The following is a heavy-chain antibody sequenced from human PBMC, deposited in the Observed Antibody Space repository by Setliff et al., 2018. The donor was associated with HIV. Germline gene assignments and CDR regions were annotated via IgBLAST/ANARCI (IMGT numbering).Heavy chain of an antibody. CDR3: ARRYSGWFDY. Sequence: LSLSCAASGFTFSSYWMSWVRQAPGKGLEWVANIKQDESEKYYVASAKGRFTISRDNAKNSLYLQMNSLRAEDTAVYYCARRYSGWFDYWGQRTLVTVSS. J-gene: IGHJ4*02. D-gene: IGHD6-19*01. CDR1: GFTFSSYW. CDR2: IKQDESEK. V-gene: IGHV3-7*03.